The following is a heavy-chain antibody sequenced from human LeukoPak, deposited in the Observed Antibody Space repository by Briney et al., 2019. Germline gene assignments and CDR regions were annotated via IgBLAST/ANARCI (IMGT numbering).Heavy chain of an antibody. CDR1: GFTFSSYN. V-gene: IGHV3-21*01. J-gene: IGHJ6*02. D-gene: IGHD6-13*01. CDR2: ISSSSSYI. CDR3: ARDRIAAAGTDYYYGMDV. Sequence: GGSLRLSCAASGFTFSSYNMNWVRQAPGKGLEWVSSISSSSSYIYYADSVKGRFTISRDNAKNSLYLQMNSLRAEDTAVYYCARDRIAAAGTDYYYGMDVWGQGTTVTVSS.